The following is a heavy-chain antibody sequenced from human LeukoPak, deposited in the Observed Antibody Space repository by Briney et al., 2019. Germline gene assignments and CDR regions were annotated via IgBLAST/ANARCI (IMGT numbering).Heavy chain of an antibody. CDR1: GFTFSSYA. J-gene: IGHJ4*02. CDR2: ISYDGSNK. Sequence: GGSLRLSCAASGFTFSSYAMHWVRQAPGKGLEWVAVISYDGSNKYYADSVKGRFTISRDNSKNTLYLQMNSLRAEDTALYYCARVEGYSSSSYFDYWGQGTLVTVSS. V-gene: IGHV3-30*04. CDR3: ARVEGYSSSSYFDY. D-gene: IGHD6-6*01.